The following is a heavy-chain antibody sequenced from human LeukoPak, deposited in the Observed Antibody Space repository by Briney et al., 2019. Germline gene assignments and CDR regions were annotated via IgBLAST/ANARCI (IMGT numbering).Heavy chain of an antibody. J-gene: IGHJ4*02. CDR1: GFTFSSYA. V-gene: IGHV3-23*01. CDR2: ISGSSGST. D-gene: IGHD5-24*01. Sequence: GGSLRLSCAASGFTFSSYAMSWVRQAPGKGLEWVSAISGSSGSTYYADSVKGRFTISRDNSRNTLYLQMNSLRADDTAVYYCAKSRPMAYYFDYWGQGTLITVSS. CDR3: AKSRPMAYYFDY.